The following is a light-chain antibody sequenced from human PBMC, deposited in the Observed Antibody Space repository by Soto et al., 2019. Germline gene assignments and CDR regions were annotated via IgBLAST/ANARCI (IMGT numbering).Light chain of an antibody. CDR2: ELS. J-gene: IGLJ2*01. CDR1: SSDIGGYNY. V-gene: IGLV2-8*01. CDR3: ISHPGSNNFVV. Sequence: QSALTQPPSASGSPGQSVTISCTGTSSDIGGYNYVSWYQQHPGKAPKLMIYELSKRPSGVPDRFSGSKSGNTASLTVSGLQAEDEADYYCISHPGSNNFVVFGGGTKLTVL.